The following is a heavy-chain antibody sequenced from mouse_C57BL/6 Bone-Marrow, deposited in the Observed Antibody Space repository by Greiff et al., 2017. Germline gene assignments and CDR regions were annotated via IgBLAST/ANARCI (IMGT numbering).Heavy chain of an antibody. D-gene: IGHD2-3*01. Sequence: EVQLQQSGPELVKPGASVKISCKASGYSFTDYNMNWVKQSNGKSLEWIGVINPNYGTTSYNQKFKGKATLTVDQSSSTAYMQLNSLTSEDSAVYYCAREEGYDPRDFYWYFDVWGTGTTVTVSS. V-gene: IGHV1-39*01. J-gene: IGHJ1*03. CDR1: GYSFTDYN. CDR3: AREEGYDPRDFYWYFDV. CDR2: INPNYGTT.